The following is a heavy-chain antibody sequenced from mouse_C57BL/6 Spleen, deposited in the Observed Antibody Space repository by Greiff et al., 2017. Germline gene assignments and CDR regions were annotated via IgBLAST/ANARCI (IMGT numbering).Heavy chain of an antibody. CDR1: GYTFTSYW. CDR3: GRGGDGYYFDY. J-gene: IGHJ2*01. CDR2: IHPNSGST. Sequence: QVQLQQPGAELVKPGASVKLSCKASGYTFTSYWMHWVKQRPGQGLEWIGMIHPNSGSTNYNEKFKSKATLTVDKSSSTAYMQLSRLTSEDSAVYYCGRGGDGYYFDYWGQGTTLTVSS. D-gene: IGHD2-3*01. V-gene: IGHV1-64*01.